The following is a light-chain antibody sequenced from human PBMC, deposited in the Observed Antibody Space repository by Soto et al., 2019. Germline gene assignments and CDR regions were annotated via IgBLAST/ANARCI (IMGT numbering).Light chain of an antibody. CDR2: AAS. V-gene: IGKV1-9*01. CDR1: QDINTY. Sequence: DIQLTQSRSFLSASVGDRVTITCRTSQDINTYLAWYQQKPGKAPKLLIFAASTLQNGVPSRFSGSGSGTEFTVTITSLQPEDFATYYCQQRKSYPITFGQGTRLEIK. J-gene: IGKJ5*01. CDR3: QQRKSYPIT.